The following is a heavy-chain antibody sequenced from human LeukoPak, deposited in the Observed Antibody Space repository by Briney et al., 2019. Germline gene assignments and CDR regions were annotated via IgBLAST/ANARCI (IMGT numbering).Heavy chain of an antibody. CDR3: ARGVRSSTRFDS. D-gene: IGHD6-13*01. V-gene: IGHV4-39*07. J-gene: IGHJ5*01. CDR1: GGSISSSSYY. Sequence: SETLSLTCTVSGGSISSSSYYWGWIRQPPGKGLEWIGEIIHSGGTNYNPSLESRVTMSVDTSNNQFSLNLRSMTAADTAVYYCARGVRSSTRFDSWGQGTLVTVSS. CDR2: IIHSGGT.